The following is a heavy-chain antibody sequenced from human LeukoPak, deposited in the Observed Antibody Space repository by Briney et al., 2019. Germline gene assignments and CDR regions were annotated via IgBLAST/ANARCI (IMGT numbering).Heavy chain of an antibody. CDR2: MNPNSGGT. V-gene: IGHV1-2*04. CDR1: GYTFTGYY. D-gene: IGHD3-10*01. CDR3: ARAGGDHGSWFDP. J-gene: IGHJ5*02. Sequence: GASVKVSCKASGYTFTGYYMHWVRQAPGQGLEWMGWMNPNSGGTNYAQKFQGWVTMTRDTSISTAHMELSRLRSDDTAVYYCARAGGDHGSWFDPWGQGTLVTVSS.